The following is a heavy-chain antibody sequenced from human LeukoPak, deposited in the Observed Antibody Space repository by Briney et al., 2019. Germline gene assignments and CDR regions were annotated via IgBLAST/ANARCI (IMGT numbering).Heavy chain of an antibody. Sequence: GGSLRLSCAASGFTFSSYGMHWVRQAPGKGRDWVAFIHHEGSNKYYAASVRGRFTIPRDNSKTTLYLQMNSLRAEDTAVYFCAKGDKMLTWRRTYNRFDPWGQGTLVTVSS. D-gene: IGHD3-16*01. J-gene: IGHJ5*02. CDR3: AKGDKMLTWRRTYNRFDP. CDR1: GFTFSSYG. V-gene: IGHV3-30*02. CDR2: IHHEGSNK.